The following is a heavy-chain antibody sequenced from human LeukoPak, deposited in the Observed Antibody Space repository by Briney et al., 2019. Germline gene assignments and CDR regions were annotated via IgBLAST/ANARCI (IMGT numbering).Heavy chain of an antibody. D-gene: IGHD1-26*01. CDR2: ISYDGSNK. J-gene: IGHJ4*02. CDR3: AKADPLVGDFDY. V-gene: IGHV3-30*18. Sequence: GGSLRLSCAASGFTFSSYGMHWVRQAPGKGLEWVAVISYDGSNKYYADSVKGRFTISRDNSKNTLYLQMNSLRAEDTAVYYCAKADPLVGDFDYWGQGTLVTVSS. CDR1: GFTFSSYG.